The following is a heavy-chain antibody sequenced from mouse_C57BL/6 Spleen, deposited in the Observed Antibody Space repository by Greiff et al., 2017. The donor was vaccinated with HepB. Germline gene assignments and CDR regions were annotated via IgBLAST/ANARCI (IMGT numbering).Heavy chain of an antibody. CDR3: ARDADSSGYHFAY. CDR2: SRNKANDYTT. CDR1: GFTFRDFY. V-gene: IGHV7-1*01. D-gene: IGHD3-2*02. J-gene: IGHJ3*01. Sequence: EVHLVESGGGLVQSGRSLRLSCATSGFTFRDFYMEWVRQAPGKGLEWIAASRNKANDYTTEYSASVKGRFIVSRDTSNNILYLQMNALRADDTAIYYCARDADSSGYHFAYWGQGTLVTVSA.